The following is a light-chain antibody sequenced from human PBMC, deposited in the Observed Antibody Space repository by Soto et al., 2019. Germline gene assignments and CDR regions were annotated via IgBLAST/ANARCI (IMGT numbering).Light chain of an antibody. CDR3: QQTYDTPRT. CDR2: AAS. Sequence: DIQMTQSPSSLSASVGDRVTITCRASQSICNYLNWYQQKPGQAPKVLIYAASSLQSGVPSRFSGSGSGTDFTLTISSLQPEDFATYYCQQTYDTPRTFGKGPKVEIK. CDR1: QSICNY. J-gene: IGKJ1*01. V-gene: IGKV1-39*01.